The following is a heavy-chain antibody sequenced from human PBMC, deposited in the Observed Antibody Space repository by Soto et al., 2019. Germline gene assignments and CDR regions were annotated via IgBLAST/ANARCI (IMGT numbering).Heavy chain of an antibody. CDR3: ARDAEGDTAMVSGVHWFDP. Sequence: GGSLRLSCAASGFTFSSYAMHWVRQAPGKGLEWVAVISYDGSNKYYADSVKGRFTISRDNSKNTLYLQMNSLRAEDTAVYYCARDAEGDTAMVSGVHWFDPWGQGTLVTVSS. CDR1: GFTFSSYA. V-gene: IGHV3-30-3*01. CDR2: ISYDGSNK. J-gene: IGHJ5*02. D-gene: IGHD5-18*01.